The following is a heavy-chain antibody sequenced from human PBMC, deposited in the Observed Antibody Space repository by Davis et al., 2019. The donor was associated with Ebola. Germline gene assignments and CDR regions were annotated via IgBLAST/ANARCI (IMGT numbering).Heavy chain of an antibody. Sequence: SLKISCAASGFTFDDSAMHWVRQVPGKGLEWVSGINWNSGGIAYADSVRGRFTISRDNAKSSLYQQMNSLRPEDTALYFCAKAVADYYFDYWGQGTLVTVSS. CDR1: GFTFDDSA. D-gene: IGHD6-19*01. J-gene: IGHJ4*02. CDR2: INWNSGGI. CDR3: AKAVADYYFDY. V-gene: IGHV3-9*01.